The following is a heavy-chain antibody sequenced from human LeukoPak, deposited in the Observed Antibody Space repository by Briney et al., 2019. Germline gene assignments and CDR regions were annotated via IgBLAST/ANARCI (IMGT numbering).Heavy chain of an antibody. CDR2: IYYSGST. CDR3: ARRYTASAGERFDY. J-gene: IGHJ4*02. Sequence: SETLSLTCTVSGGSISNYYWTWIRQPPGKGLEWIGYIYYSGSTNYNPSLSSRVTISLDTSKNQFSLMLRSLTAADTAVYYCARRYTASAGERFDYWGQGTLVTVSS. V-gene: IGHV4-59*08. CDR1: GGSISNYY. D-gene: IGHD2-2*02.